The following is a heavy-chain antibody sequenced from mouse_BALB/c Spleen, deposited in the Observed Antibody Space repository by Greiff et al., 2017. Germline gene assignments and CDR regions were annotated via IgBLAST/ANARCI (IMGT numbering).Heavy chain of an antibody. CDR1: GYTFTDYW. V-gene: IGHV1-69*01. CDR2: IDTSDSYT. Sequence: QVQLQQSGAELVMPGASVKMSCKASGYTFTDYWMHWVKQRPGQGLEWIGAIDTSDSYTSYNQKFKGKATLTVDESSSTAYMQLSSLTSEDSAVYYCARYYYGSGYFDVWGAGTTVTVSS. D-gene: IGHD1-1*01. CDR3: ARYYYGSGYFDV. J-gene: IGHJ1*01.